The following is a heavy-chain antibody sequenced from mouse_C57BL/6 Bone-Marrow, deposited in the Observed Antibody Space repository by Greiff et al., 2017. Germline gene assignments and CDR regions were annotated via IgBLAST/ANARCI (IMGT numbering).Heavy chain of an antibody. Sequence: EVMLVESGGGLVKPGGSLKLSCAASGFTFSDYGMHWVRQAPEKGLEWVAYISSGSSTIYYADTVKGRFTISRDNAKNTLFLQMTSLRSEDTAMYYCARRDYYGSSYVWGTGTTVTVSS. CDR2: ISSGSSTI. CDR1: GFTFSDYG. D-gene: IGHD1-1*01. J-gene: IGHJ1*03. CDR3: ARRDYYGSSYV. V-gene: IGHV5-17*01.